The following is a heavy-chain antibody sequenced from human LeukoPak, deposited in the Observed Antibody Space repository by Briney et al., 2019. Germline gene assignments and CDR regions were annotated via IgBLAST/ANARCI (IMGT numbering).Heavy chain of an antibody. CDR2: IYYSGYT. CDR1: GGSISSYY. Sequence: SETLSLTCTVSGGSISSYYWSWIRQPPGKGLKWIGNIYYSGYTTYSPSLRSRVTIPVDTSKNQFSLKLSSVTAADTAVYYCARGFDYSNYYYYYMDVWGKGTTVTVSS. V-gene: IGHV4-59*01. CDR3: ARGFDYSNYYYYYMDV. J-gene: IGHJ6*03. D-gene: IGHD4-11*01.